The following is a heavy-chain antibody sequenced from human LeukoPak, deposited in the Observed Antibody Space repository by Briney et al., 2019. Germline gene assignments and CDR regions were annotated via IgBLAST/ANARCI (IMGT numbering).Heavy chain of an antibody. CDR3: ARDPWELQAY. CDR1: GFTFSSHS. J-gene: IGHJ4*02. Sequence: GGSLRLSCAASGFTFSSHSMNWVRQAPGKALEWVSSISSSSSYIYYADSVKGRFTISRDNAKNSLYLQMNSLRAEDTAVYYCARDPWELQAYWGQGTLVTVSS. V-gene: IGHV3-21*01. CDR2: ISSSSSYI. D-gene: IGHD1-26*01.